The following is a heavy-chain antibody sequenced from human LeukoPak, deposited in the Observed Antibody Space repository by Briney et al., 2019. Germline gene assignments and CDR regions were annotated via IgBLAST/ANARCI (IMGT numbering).Heavy chain of an antibody. CDR2: IYTSGST. CDR1: GGSISSYY. CDR3: ARSLGQLARGARVRYVDL. V-gene: IGHV4-4*07. Sequence: SETLSLTCTVSGGSISSYYWSWIRQPAGKGLEWIGRIYTSGSTNYNPSLKSRVTMSVDTSKNQFSLKLSSVTAADTAVYYCARSLGQLARGARVRYVDLWGRGTLVTVSS. J-gene: IGHJ2*01. D-gene: IGHD1-26*01.